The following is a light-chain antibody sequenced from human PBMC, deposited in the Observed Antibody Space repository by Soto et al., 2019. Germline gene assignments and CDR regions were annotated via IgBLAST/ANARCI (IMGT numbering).Light chain of an antibody. V-gene: IGKV3-15*01. CDR2: GAA. CDR1: QPISDK. CDR3: QQYYQWPIT. Sequence: IVLIQSPATLSVSPGEGASLYCWASQPISDKVALYQQKVGQAPRLLIYGAAARALEIPARFSGSGSGTEFSFTITSLQSEDFAVYFCQQYYQWPITFGQGTRLE. J-gene: IGKJ5*01.